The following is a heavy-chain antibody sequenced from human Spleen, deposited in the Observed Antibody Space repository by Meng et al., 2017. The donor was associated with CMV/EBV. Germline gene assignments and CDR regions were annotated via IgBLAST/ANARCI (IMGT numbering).Heavy chain of an antibody. CDR3: ASPTNPYEDY. Sequence: LSLTCAASGFTFSDYYMSWIRQAPGKGLEWVSYISSSGDSISYADSVKGRFTISRDNAKNSLFLQMNSLRAEDTAIYYCASPTNPYEDYWGQGTLVTVSS. CDR2: ISSSGDSI. J-gene: IGHJ4*02. CDR1: GFTFSDYY. D-gene: IGHD3-22*01. V-gene: IGHV3-11*01.